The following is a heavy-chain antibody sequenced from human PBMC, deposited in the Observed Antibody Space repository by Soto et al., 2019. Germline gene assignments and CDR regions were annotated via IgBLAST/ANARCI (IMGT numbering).Heavy chain of an antibody. Sequence: EVQLLESGGCLVQPGGSLTLSCAASGFTFSNYAMSWVRQAPGKGLEWVSAISGGGISTYYADSVRGRFTISRDNSRNTLYLRMNRLRAEDTAVYYCARDAISMVRGTNNGFDPWGQGTLVTVSS. CDR2: ISGGGIST. D-gene: IGHD3-10*01. CDR3: ARDAISMVRGTNNGFDP. J-gene: IGHJ5*02. V-gene: IGHV3-23*01. CDR1: GFTFSNYA.